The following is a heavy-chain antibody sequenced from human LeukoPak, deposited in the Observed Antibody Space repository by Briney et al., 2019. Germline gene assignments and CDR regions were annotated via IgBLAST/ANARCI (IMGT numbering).Heavy chain of an antibody. D-gene: IGHD5-12*01. CDR1: GFTVSSNY. J-gene: IGHJ6*03. Sequence: GGSLRLSCAASGFTVSSNYMSWVRQAPGKGLEWVANIKPDGGEKYYADSVKGRFTISRDNAKNSMYLQMNSLRADDTAVYYCARDHTGYEYGSFTYHYQYMDVWGKGTTVTVSS. CDR2: IKPDGGEK. CDR3: ARDHTGYEYGSFTYHYQYMDV. V-gene: IGHV3-7*01.